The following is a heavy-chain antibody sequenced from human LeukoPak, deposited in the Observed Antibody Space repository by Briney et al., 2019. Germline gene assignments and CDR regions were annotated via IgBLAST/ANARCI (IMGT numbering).Heavy chain of an antibody. D-gene: IGHD3-22*01. CDR3: ARTLSYYDSSGYYAY. Sequence: SVKVSCKASGGTFISYAISWVRQAPGQGLEWMGGIIPIFGTANYAQKFQGRVTITADESTSTAYMELSSLRSEDTAVYYCARTLSYYDSSGYYAYWGQGTLVTVSS. V-gene: IGHV1-69*13. CDR2: IIPIFGTA. CDR1: GGTFISYA. J-gene: IGHJ4*02.